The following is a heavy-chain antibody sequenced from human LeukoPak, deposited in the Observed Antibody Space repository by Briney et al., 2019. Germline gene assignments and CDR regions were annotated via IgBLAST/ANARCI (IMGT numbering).Heavy chain of an antibody. CDR2: ISGSGGST. D-gene: IGHD3-22*01. Sequence: GGSLRLSCAASGFTLSSYAMSWVRQAPGKGLEWVSGISGSGGSTYYADSVKGRFTISRDNSKNTLYLQMNSLRAEDTAVYYCAKGRVTVVITGIDYLGQGTLVTVSS. V-gene: IGHV3-23*01. CDR3: AKGRVTVVITGIDY. J-gene: IGHJ4*02. CDR1: GFTLSSYA.